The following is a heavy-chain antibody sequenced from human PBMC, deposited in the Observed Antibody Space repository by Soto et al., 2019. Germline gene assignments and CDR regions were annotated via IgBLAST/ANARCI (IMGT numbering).Heavy chain of an antibody. CDR3: ARQAFGPLNGLVDV. CDR1: GGSISSYY. J-gene: IGHJ6*02. V-gene: IGHV4-59*08. Sequence: QVQLQESGPGLVKPSETLSLSCTVSGGSISSYYWSWFRQSPGKRMEWIGYVHHSWGSSYNPSLQSRVAISLDTSKSPFSLKGISVPATDTAVYYCARQAFGPLNGLVDVWGQGTTVTGSS. D-gene: IGHD3-10*01. CDR2: VHHSWGS.